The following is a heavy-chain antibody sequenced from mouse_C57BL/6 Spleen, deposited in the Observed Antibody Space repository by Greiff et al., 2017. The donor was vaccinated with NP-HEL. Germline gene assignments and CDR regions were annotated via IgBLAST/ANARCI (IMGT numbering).Heavy chain of an antibody. CDR3: ARFPDYYGSSYAMDY. Sequence: EVQVVESGGGLVKPGGSLKLSCAASGFTFSDYGMHWVRQAPEKGLEWVAYISSGSSTIYYADTVKGRFTISRDNDKNTLFLQMTSLRSEDTAMYYCARFPDYYGSSYAMDYWGQGTSVTVSS. J-gene: IGHJ4*01. CDR2: ISSGSSTI. D-gene: IGHD1-1*01. CDR1: GFTFSDYG. V-gene: IGHV5-17*01.